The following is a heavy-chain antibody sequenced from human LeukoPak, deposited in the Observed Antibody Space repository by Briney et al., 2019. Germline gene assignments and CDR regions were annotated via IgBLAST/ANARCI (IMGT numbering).Heavy chain of an antibody. CDR3: ARHGHCTNGVCYSNYYYYMDV. Sequence: GESLKISCKGSGYSFTSYWIGWARQMPGKGLEWMGIIYPDDSDTRYRPSFEGQVIISVDKSISTAYLQWSSLKASDTATYYCARHGHCTNGVCYSNYYYYMDVWGKGTTVTVSS. D-gene: IGHD2-8*01. V-gene: IGHV5-51*01. CDR1: GYSFTSYW. CDR2: IYPDDSDT. J-gene: IGHJ6*03.